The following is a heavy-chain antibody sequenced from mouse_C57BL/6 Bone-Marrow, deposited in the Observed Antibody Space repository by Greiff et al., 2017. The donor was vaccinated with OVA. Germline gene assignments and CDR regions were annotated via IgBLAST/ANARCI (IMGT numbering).Heavy chain of an antibody. CDR3: VSPHYGSSYTWFAY. CDR2: IRSKSNNYAT. V-gene: IGHV10-1*01. CDR1: GFSFNTYA. Sequence: VQLKESGGGLVQPKGSLKLSCAASGFSFNTYAMNWVRPAPGKGLEWVARIRSKSNNYATYYADSVKDRFTISRDDSESMLYLQMNNLKTEDTAMYYCVSPHYGSSYTWFAYWGQGTLVTVSA. J-gene: IGHJ3*01. D-gene: IGHD1-1*01.